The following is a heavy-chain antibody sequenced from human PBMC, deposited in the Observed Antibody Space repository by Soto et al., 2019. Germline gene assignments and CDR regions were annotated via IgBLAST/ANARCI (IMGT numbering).Heavy chain of an antibody. V-gene: IGHV4-59*08. D-gene: IGHD3-10*01. CDR2: IYYSGST. CDR3: ARQLWFGGLYGMDV. J-gene: IGHJ6*02. CDR1: GGSISSYY. Sequence: SETLSLTCTVSGGSISSYYWSWIRQPPGKGLEWIGYIYYSGSTNYSPSLKSRVTISVDTSKNQFSLRLSSVTAADTAVYYCARQLWFGGLYGMDVWGQGTTVTVSS.